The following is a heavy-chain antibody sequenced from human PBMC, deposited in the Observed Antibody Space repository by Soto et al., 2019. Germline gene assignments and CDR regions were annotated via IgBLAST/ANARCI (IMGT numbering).Heavy chain of an antibody. J-gene: IGHJ4*02. D-gene: IGHD2-15*01. CDR1: GFTFTKYS. CDR3: VRGVVVVVGSTAENFDH. V-gene: IGHV3-48*02. CDR2: ISYSGETK. Sequence: PGGSLRLSCVTPGFTFTKYSMNWVRQAPGKGLEWVSYISYSGETKYYADSLKGRYAISRDDAKNSVYLQMNSLRDEDTAFYYCVRGVVVVVGSTAENFDHWGQGTLVTVSS.